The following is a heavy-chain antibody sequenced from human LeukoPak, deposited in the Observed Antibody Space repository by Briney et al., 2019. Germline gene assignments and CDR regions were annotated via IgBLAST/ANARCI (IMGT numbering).Heavy chain of an antibody. D-gene: IGHD2-2*01. CDR3: ARDTRHRYCSSTSCYRGWLDP. CDR2: INPSGGST. J-gene: IGHJ5*02. Sequence: PWASVKVSCKASGYTFTSYYMHWVRQAPGQGLEWMGIINPSGGSTSYAQKFQGRVTMTRDMSTSTVYMELSSLRSEDTAVYYCARDTRHRYCSSTSCYRGWLDPWGQGTLVTVSS. V-gene: IGHV1-46*01. CDR1: GYTFTSYY.